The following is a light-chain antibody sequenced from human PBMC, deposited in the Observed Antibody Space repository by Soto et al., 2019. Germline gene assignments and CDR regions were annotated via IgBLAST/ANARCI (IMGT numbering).Light chain of an antibody. V-gene: IGLV3-9*01. CDR1: NIGSKN. Sequence: SSELTQPLSVSVALGQTARITCGGNNIGSKNVHWYQQKPGQAPVLVIYRDSNRPSGIPERFSGSNSGNTATLTISRAQAGDEADYYCQVWDSSHVVFGGGTKVTVL. J-gene: IGLJ2*01. CDR2: RDS. CDR3: QVWDSSHVV.